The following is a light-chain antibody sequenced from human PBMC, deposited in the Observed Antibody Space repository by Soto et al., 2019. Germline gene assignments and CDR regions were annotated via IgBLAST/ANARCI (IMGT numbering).Light chain of an antibody. J-gene: IGKJ1*01. V-gene: IGKV1-5*01. CDR2: DAS. CDR1: QSISSG. Sequence: DIQMTQSPSTLSASLGDRVTITCRASQSISSGLVWYQQKPGKAPKVLIYDASSLQSGVPSRFSGSGSGTEFTLTISSLQPEDFAIYYCQQYNSYSPWTFGQGTKVEIK. CDR3: QQYNSYSPWT.